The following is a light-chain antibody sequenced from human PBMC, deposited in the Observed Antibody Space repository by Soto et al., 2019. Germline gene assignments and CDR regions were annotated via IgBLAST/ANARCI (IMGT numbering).Light chain of an antibody. CDR2: DVN. Sequence: QSLLTQPASVPGSPGQSITFFCTGTSSDVGSYDYVSWHQQHPGKAPKLIIYDVNNRPSGVPSRFSGSKSGNTASLIISGLQTEDEADYYCCAYSTSGTHVFGTGTKVTVL. CDR1: SSDVGSYDY. CDR3: CAYSTSGTHV. J-gene: IGLJ1*01. V-gene: IGLV2-14*03.